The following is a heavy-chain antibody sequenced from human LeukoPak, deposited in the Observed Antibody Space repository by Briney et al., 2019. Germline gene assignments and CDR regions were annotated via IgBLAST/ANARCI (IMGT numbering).Heavy chain of an antibody. Sequence: SVKVSCKASGGTFSSCAISWVRQAPGQGLERMGGIIPIFGTANYAQKFQGRVTITTDESTSTAYMELSSLRSEDTAVYYCARDGGDLLFDYWGQGTLVTVSS. CDR1: GGTFSSCA. CDR2: IIPIFGTA. V-gene: IGHV1-69*05. J-gene: IGHJ4*02. CDR3: ARDGGDLLFDY. D-gene: IGHD2-21*02.